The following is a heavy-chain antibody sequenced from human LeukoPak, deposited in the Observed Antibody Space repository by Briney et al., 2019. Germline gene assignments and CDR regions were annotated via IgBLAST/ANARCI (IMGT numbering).Heavy chain of an antibody. CDR1: AISFTNYG. Sequence: PGGSMRLSCAASAISFTNYGMSWVRQAPGEGLEWVSSIINGGHHTYYADSVRGRPTISGDNSTNTQYLQMDSLRAADTAVYNCAKVISSYSGNDSYWGQGTLVTVSS. CDR2: IINGGHHT. V-gene: IGHV3-23*01. D-gene: IGHD5-12*01. J-gene: IGHJ4*02. CDR3: AKVISSYSGNDSY.